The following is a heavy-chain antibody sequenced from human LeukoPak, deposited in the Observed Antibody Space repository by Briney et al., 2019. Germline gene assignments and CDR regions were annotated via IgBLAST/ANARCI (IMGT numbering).Heavy chain of an antibody. CDR1: GFTLSSNY. D-gene: IGHD4-17*01. CDR2: IYSGGST. J-gene: IGHJ4*02. Sequence: GGSLRLSCAASGFTLSSNYMSWVRQAPGKGLEWVSVIYSGGSTYYADSVKGRFTISRDNSKNTLYLQMNSLRAEDTAVYYCASQTTVKYYFDYWGQGTLVTVSS. CDR3: ASQTTVKYYFDY. V-gene: IGHV3-53*01.